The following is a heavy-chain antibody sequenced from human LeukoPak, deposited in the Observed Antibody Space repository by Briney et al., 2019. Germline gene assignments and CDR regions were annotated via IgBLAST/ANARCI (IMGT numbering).Heavy chain of an antibody. J-gene: IGHJ4*02. CDR3: ARDGEGGDIEY. Sequence: GGSLRLSCAASGFTLSDYYMSWIRQAPGKGLEWVSYISSSSSYTNYADSVKGRFTISRDNAKNSLYLQMNSLRAEDTAVYYCARDGEGGDIEYWGQGTLVTVSS. D-gene: IGHD3-16*02. V-gene: IGHV3-11*05. CDR2: ISSSSSYT. CDR1: GFTLSDYY.